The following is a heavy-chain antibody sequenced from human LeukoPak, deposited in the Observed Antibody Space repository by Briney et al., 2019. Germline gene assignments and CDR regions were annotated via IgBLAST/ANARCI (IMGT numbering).Heavy chain of an antibody. Sequence: ASVKVSCKASGYTFTGYYMHWVRQAPGQGLEWMGWINPNSGGTNYAQKFQGRVTMTRDTTISTAYMELSRLRSDDTAVYYCARDRCGGGSCYSGYWGQGTLVTVSS. CDR3: ARDRCGGGSCYSGY. CDR2: INPNSGGT. J-gene: IGHJ4*02. V-gene: IGHV1-2*02. CDR1: GYTFTGYY. D-gene: IGHD2-15*01.